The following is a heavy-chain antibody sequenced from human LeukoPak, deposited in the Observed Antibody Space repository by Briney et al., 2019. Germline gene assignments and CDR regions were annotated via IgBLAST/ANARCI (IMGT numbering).Heavy chain of an antibody. D-gene: IGHD6-13*01. J-gene: IGHJ4*02. V-gene: IGHV3-48*01. CDR1: GFTFSSYS. Sequence: AGGSLRLSCAASGFTFSSYSMNWVRQAPGKGLEWVSYISSSSSTIYYADSVKGRFTISRDNAKNSLYLQMNSLRAEDTAVYYCARGNRVAAAGGPFDYWGQGTLVTVSS. CDR3: ARGNRVAAAGGPFDY. CDR2: ISSSSSTI.